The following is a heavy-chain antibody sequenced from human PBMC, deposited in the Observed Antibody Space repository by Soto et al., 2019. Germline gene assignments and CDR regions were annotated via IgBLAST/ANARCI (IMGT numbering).Heavy chain of an antibody. CDR2: IDPSDSYT. Sequence: GESLKISCETSGYSFTSYWINWVRQMPGKGLEWMGRIDPSDSYTEFNPSFQGHVTMSVDTSLSAAYLQWSSLKASDTAIYYCARLPTTVLIAFWGQGTLVTVSS. CDR3: ARLPTTVLIAF. CDR1: GYSFTSYW. J-gene: IGHJ1*01. V-gene: IGHV5-10-1*01. D-gene: IGHD4-17*01.